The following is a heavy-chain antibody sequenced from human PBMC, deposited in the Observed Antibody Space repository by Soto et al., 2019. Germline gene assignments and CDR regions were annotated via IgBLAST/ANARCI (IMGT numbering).Heavy chain of an antibody. CDR1: GIRFSSYS. V-gene: IGHV3-23*01. Sequence: EVQLLDSGGGLVQPGGSLRLSCAASGIRFSSYSMCWVRQAPGNGLEWVSGISGSGDSTYYTDSVKGRFTISRDNSKNILYLQMTSLRVEDTAVYYCALSAELLDYWGQGTLVTVSS. CDR3: ALSAELLDY. D-gene: IGHD1-7*01. J-gene: IGHJ4*02. CDR2: ISGSGDST.